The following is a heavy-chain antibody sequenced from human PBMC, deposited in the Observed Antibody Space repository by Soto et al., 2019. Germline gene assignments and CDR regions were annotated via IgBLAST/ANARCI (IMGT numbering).Heavy chain of an antibody. D-gene: IGHD3-22*01. Sequence: PSETLSLTCTVSGGSISSGNYYWSWIRQHPGKGPEWIGYIYYSGSTYYNPSLRSRVTISVDTSKNQFSLKLSSVTAADTAVYYCASTYYNASSGPFDYWGQGTLVTVSS. CDR2: IYYSGST. CDR1: GGSISSGNYY. J-gene: IGHJ4*02. V-gene: IGHV4-31*03. CDR3: ASTYYNASSGPFDY.